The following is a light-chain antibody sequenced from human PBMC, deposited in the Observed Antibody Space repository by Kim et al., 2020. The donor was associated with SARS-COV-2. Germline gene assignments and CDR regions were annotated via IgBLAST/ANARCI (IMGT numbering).Light chain of an antibody. Sequence: EVQMTQSPATLSMSPGERATLSCRASQSVNTNLAWYQQKPGQPPRLLIYAASTRATGIPARFSGSGSGTEFTLTIDSLQSEGFAVYYCQQYHYWPPWTFGQGTKVDIK. J-gene: IGKJ1*01. CDR1: QSVNTN. V-gene: IGKV3-15*01. CDR2: AAS. CDR3: QQYHYWPPWT.